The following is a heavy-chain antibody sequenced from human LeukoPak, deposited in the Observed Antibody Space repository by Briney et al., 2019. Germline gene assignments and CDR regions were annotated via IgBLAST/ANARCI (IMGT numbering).Heavy chain of an antibody. D-gene: IGHD3-22*01. J-gene: IGHJ4*02. Sequence: LTGGSLRLSCAASGFTFSSYSMNWVRQAPGKGLEWVSYISSSSSTIYYADSVKGRFTISRDNAKNSLYLQMNSLRDEDTAVYYCARDAGNYHDSSGYYQRASSLDYWGQGTLVTVSS. CDR1: GFTFSSYS. V-gene: IGHV3-48*02. CDR2: ISSSSSTI. CDR3: ARDAGNYHDSSGYYQRASSLDY.